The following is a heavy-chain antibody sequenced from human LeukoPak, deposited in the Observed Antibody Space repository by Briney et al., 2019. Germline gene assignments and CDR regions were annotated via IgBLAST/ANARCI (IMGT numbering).Heavy chain of an antibody. CDR2: IYSGGST. CDR1: GFTFSSYW. J-gene: IGHJ4*02. D-gene: IGHD1-26*01. V-gene: IGHV3-53*01. Sequence: GGSLRLSCAASGFTFSSYWMSWVRQAPGKGLEWVSVIYSGGSTYYADSVKGRFTISRDNSKNTLYLQMNSLRAEDTAVYYCAREMGAFDYWGQGTLVTVSS. CDR3: AREMGAFDY.